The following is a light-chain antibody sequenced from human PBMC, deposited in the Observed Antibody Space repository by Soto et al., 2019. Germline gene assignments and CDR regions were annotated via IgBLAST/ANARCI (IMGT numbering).Light chain of an antibody. V-gene: IGKV3-15*01. CDR2: GAS. J-gene: IGKJ1*01. CDR1: PSVSNY. CDR3: QQYNKWPPWT. Sequence: EILMTQSPVTLAVSPGERASLSCRARPSVSNYLAWYQQRPGLAPRLLMYGASTRATGIPARFSGSGSGTEFTLTISGLQSEDFAVYYCQQYNKWPPWTFGQGTKVDIK.